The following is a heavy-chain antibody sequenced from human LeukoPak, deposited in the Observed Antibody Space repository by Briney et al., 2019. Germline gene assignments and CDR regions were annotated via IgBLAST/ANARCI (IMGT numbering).Heavy chain of an antibody. Sequence: TGGSLRLSCAASGFTFSDHYMDWVRQAPGKGLEWVGRTRNKANSYTTQYAASVKGRFTISRDDSKNSLYLQMNSLKTEDTAVYYCAKLNYYDSSGYSTPLDYWGQGTLVTVSS. CDR3: AKLNYYDSSGYSTPLDY. CDR1: GFTFSDHY. CDR2: TRNKANSYTT. V-gene: IGHV3-72*01. J-gene: IGHJ4*02. D-gene: IGHD3-22*01.